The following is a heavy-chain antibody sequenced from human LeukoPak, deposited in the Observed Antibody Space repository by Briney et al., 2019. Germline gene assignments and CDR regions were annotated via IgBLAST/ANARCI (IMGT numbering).Heavy chain of an antibody. J-gene: IGHJ4*02. D-gene: IGHD2-15*01. CDR2: ISGSGGST. Sequence: GGSLRLSCAASGFTFSSYSMNWVRQAPGKGLEWVSAISGSGGSTYYADSVRGRFTISRDNSKNTLYLQMNSLRAEDTAVYYCATTSGGSAYWGQETLVTVSS. CDR3: ATTSGGSAY. V-gene: IGHV3-23*01. CDR1: GFTFSSYS.